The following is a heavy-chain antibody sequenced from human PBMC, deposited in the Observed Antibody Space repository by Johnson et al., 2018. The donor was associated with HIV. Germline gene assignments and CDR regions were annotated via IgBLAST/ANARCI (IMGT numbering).Heavy chain of an antibody. Sequence: VQLVESGGDVVQPGTSLRLYCEASGLILSGYGLHWVRQAPGKGLEWVSGINWNGGSTGYADSVKGRFTISRDNAKNSLYLQMNSLIAEDTAVYYCAKLIRQWLVGHDAFDIWGQGTMVTVSS. D-gene: IGHD6-19*01. V-gene: IGHV3-20*04. J-gene: IGHJ3*02. CDR1: GLILSGYG. CDR3: AKLIRQWLVGHDAFDI. CDR2: INWNGGST.